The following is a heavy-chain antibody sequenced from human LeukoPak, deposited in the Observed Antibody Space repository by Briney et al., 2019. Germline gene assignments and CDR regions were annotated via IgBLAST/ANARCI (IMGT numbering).Heavy chain of an antibody. CDR2: INHSGST. V-gene: IGHV4-34*01. J-gene: IGHJ4*02. CDR3: ARGLIAARPLDY. Sequence: SETLSLTCAVYGGSFSGYYWGWIRQPPGKGLEWIGEINHSGSTNYNPSLKSRVTISVDTSKNQFSLKLSSVTAADTAVYYCARGLIAARPLDYWGQGTLVTVSS. CDR1: GGSFSGYY. D-gene: IGHD6-6*01.